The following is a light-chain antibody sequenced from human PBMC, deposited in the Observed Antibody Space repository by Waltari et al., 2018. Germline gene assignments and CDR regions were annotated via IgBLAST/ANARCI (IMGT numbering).Light chain of an antibody. CDR3: QQYNDWPPYT. Sequence: EIVMTQSPATLSVSPGERATLSCRASQSVSRNFAWYQNKPGQAPRLLIYGASTRATGIPARFSGSVSGTEFTLTISSLQSEDFAVYYCQQYNDWPPYTFGQGTKLEIE. CDR2: GAS. V-gene: IGKV3-15*01. J-gene: IGKJ2*01. CDR1: QSVSRN.